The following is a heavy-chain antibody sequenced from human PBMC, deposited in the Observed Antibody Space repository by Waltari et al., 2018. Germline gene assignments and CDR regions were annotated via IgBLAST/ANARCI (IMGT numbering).Heavy chain of an antibody. CDR1: GGTFSRYA. Sequence: QVQLVQSGAEVKKPGSSVTFPCKASGGTFSRYAICWVRQAPGQGLGWMGWIIPILGIANYAQKFQGRVTITADESTSTAYMELSSLRSEDTAVYYCARRGGLQNWYFDLWGRGTLVTVSS. CDR2: IIPILGIA. CDR3: ARRGGLQNWYFDL. J-gene: IGHJ2*01. V-gene: IGHV1-69*04. D-gene: IGHD3-10*01.